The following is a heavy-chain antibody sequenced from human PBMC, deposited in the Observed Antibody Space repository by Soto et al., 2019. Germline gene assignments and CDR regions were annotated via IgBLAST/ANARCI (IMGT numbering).Heavy chain of an antibody. J-gene: IGHJ6*02. CDR2: LYYTGST. CDR3: ARGGGYDFRSSQAPPIDV. D-gene: IGHD3-3*01. Sequence: PSETLSLTCNVSGGSISDFYWSWIRQSPGKRLEWIGYLYYTGSTNYNPALKSRVTISLDTSKTQFSLKLGSVTAADTAVYYCARGGGYDFRSSQAPPIDVWGQGTTVPVSS. V-gene: IGHV4-59*01. CDR1: GGSISDFY.